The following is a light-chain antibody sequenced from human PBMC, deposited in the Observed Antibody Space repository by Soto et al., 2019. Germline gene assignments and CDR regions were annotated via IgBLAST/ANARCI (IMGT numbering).Light chain of an antibody. CDR3: AQGLATPFT. CDR1: QSLLHSNGYNY. V-gene: IGKV2-28*01. CDR2: LGS. J-gene: IGKJ4*01. Sequence: DIVMTQSPLSLPVTPGEPASISCRSSQSLLHSNGYNYLDWYLQKAGQSPQLLIYLGSNRASGVPDRFSGSGSGTYFTLKINRVEAEDVGLYFCAQGLATPFTFGGGTKVDIK.